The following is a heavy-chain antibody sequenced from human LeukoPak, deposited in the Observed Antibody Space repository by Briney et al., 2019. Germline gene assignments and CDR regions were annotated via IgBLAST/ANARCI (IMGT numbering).Heavy chain of an antibody. CDR3: AKVPTVTPYFDY. Sequence: GGSLRLSCAASGFTFSSYAMNWVRQAPGKGLEWVSTISGSGGSTYYADSVKGRFTISRDNSKNTLYLQMNSLRAEDTAVYYCAKVPTVTPYFDYWGQGTLVTVSS. CDR2: ISGSGGST. D-gene: IGHD4-17*01. J-gene: IGHJ4*02. CDR1: GFTFSSYA. V-gene: IGHV3-23*01.